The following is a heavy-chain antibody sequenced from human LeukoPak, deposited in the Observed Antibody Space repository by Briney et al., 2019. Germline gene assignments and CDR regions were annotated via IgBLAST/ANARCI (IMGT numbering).Heavy chain of an antibody. CDR2: INPNSGGT. D-gene: IGHD4-17*01. Sequence: ASVKVSCKASGYTFTGYYMHWVRQAPGQGLEWMGWINPNSGGTNYAQKFQGRVTMTRDTSISTAYMELSRLRSDDTAVYYCARDRSTTVTNPQAFDIWGQGTMVTVSS. CDR1: GYTFTGYY. V-gene: IGHV1-2*02. CDR3: ARDRSTTVTNPQAFDI. J-gene: IGHJ3*02.